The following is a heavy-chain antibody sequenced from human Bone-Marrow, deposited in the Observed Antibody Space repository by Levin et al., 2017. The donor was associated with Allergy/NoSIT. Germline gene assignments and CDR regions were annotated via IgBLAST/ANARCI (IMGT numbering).Heavy chain of an antibody. D-gene: IGHD2-15*01. Sequence: KVSCAASGFTFSGSAMHWVRQASGKRLEWVGRIRSKANSYATASAASVKGRFTISRDDSKNTAYLQMNSLKTEDTAVYYCTRHGEAVVVAATLRRCTAFDIWGQGTMVTVAS. V-gene: IGHV3-73*01. CDR1: GFTFSGSA. J-gene: IGHJ3*02. CDR3: TRHGEAVVVAATLRRCTAFDI. CDR2: IRSKANSYAT.